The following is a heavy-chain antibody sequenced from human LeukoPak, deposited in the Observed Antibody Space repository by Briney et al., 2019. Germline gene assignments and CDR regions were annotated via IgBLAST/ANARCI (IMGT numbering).Heavy chain of an antibody. Sequence: GGSLRLSCAASGFTFSSYGMHWVRQAPGKGLEWVAFIRYDGSNKYYADSVKGRFTISRDNSKNTLYLQMNSLRAEDTAVYYCARDSPSFTVSITGDAFDIWGQGTMVTVSS. CDR2: IRYDGSNK. CDR3: ARDSPSFTVSITGDAFDI. V-gene: IGHV3-30*02. J-gene: IGHJ3*02. D-gene: IGHD4-17*01. CDR1: GFTFSSYG.